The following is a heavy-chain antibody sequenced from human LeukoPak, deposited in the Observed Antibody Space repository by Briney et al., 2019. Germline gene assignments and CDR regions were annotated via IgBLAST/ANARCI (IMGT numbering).Heavy chain of an antibody. J-gene: IGHJ6*02. CDR1: GFTFSSYS. CDR3: ARVPPPPHYDSSEGMDV. D-gene: IGHD3-22*01. CDR2: ISITTNYI. V-gene: IGHV3-21*01. Sequence: PGGSLRLSCAASGFTFSSYSLNWIRQAPGRGLEWVSYISITTNYIYYADSVKGRFTISRDNAKNSLYLQMNSLRAEDTAVYYCARVPPPPHYDSSEGMDVWGQGTTVTVSS.